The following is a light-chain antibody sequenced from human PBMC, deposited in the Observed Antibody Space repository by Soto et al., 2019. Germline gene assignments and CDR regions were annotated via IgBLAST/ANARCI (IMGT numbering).Light chain of an antibody. CDR1: QSISSY. J-gene: IGKJ5*01. V-gene: IGKV1-39*01. CDR2: AAS. CDR3: QQSYSTPIT. Sequence: DIQMTESPSSLSASVGDRVTITCRASQSISSYLNWYQQKPGKAPKLXIYAASSLQSGVPSRFSGSGSGTDFPLTISSLQPEDFATYYCQQSYSTPITFGQGT.